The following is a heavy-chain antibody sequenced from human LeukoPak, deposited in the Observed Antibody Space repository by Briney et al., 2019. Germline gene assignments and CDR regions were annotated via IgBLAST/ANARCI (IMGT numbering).Heavy chain of an antibody. D-gene: IGHD5-18*01. V-gene: IGHV3-48*03. CDR2: ISSSGSTI. J-gene: IGHJ4*02. Sequence: GGSLRLSCAASGFTFSSYEMNWVRQAPGKGLEWVSYISSSGSTIYYADSVKGRFTISRDNAKNSLYLQMNSLRAEDTAVYYCASYPKGYSYGYFGYWGQGTLVTVSS. CDR1: GFTFSSYE. CDR3: ASYPKGYSYGYFGY.